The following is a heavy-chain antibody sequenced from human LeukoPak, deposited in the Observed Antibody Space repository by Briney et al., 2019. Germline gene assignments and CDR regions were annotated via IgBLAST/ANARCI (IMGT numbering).Heavy chain of an antibody. CDR3: TTDPRLFSVTTDY. CDR2: IKSKTDGGTT. CDR1: GFTFSNAW. V-gene: IGHV3-15*01. Sequence: PGGSLRLSCAASGFTFSNAWMSWVRQAPGKGPEWVGRIKSKTDGGTTDYAAPVKGRFTISRDNSKNTLYLQMNSLKTEDTAVYYCTTDPRLFSVTTDYWGQGTLVTVSS. D-gene: IGHD4-17*01. J-gene: IGHJ4*02.